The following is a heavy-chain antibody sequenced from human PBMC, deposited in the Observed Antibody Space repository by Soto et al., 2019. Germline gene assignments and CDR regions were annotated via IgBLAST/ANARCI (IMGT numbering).Heavy chain of an antibody. V-gene: IGHV3-33*01. Sequence: QVQLVESGGGVVQPGRSLRLSCAASGFTFSSYGMHWVRQAPGKGLEWVAAIWYDGSNKYYADSVKGRFTISRDNSKNTLNQQMNSLRAEDTAVYYCARDPVTGSGSYSLYYYYGMDVWGQGTTVSASS. CDR3: ARDPVTGSGSYSLYYYYGMDV. D-gene: IGHD3-10*01. J-gene: IGHJ6*02. CDR2: IWYDGSNK. CDR1: GFTFSSYG.